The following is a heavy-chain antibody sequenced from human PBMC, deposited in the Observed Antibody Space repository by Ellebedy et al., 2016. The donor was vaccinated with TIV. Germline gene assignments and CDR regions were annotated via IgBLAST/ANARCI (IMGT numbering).Heavy chain of an antibody. J-gene: IGHJ3*02. Sequence: AASVKVSCKASGYTFSNYYMHWVRQAPGQGLEWMGIINPRDDTKSYAQNFQGRVTVNRDTSTSTVYMELSSLRSEDTAVYYCARGRGYSFDVCDIWGQGTMVTVSS. D-gene: IGHD5-18*01. V-gene: IGHV1-46*01. CDR2: INPRDDTK. CDR1: GYTFSNYY. CDR3: ARGRGYSFDVCDI.